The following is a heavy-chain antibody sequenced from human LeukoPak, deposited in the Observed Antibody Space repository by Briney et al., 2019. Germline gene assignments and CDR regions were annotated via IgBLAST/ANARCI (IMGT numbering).Heavy chain of an antibody. CDR3: ARAGPADY. J-gene: IGHJ4*02. V-gene: IGHV3-21*01. CDR2: ISSSSNYI. Sequence: TGGSLRLSCAASRFTFSIYSMNWVRQAPGKGLEWVSSISSSSNYIYYADSVKGRFTISRDNAKNSLYLQMNSLRAEDTAVYYCARAGPADYWGQGTLVTVSS. CDR1: RFTFSIYS.